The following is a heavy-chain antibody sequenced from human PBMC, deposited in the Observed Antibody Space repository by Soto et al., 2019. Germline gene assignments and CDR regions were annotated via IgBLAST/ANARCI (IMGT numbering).Heavy chain of an antibody. D-gene: IGHD3-3*01. CDR2: IDPSDSYT. CDR1: GYSFTSYW. V-gene: IGHV5-10-1*01. CDR3: ARQDYDFWSGSTHYYYGMDV. Sequence: PGESLKISCKGSGYSFTSYWISWVRQMPGKGLEWMGRIDPSDSYTNYSPSFQGHVTISADKSISTACLQWSSLKASDTAMYYCARQDYDFWSGSTHYYYGMDVWGQGTTVTVSS. J-gene: IGHJ6*02.